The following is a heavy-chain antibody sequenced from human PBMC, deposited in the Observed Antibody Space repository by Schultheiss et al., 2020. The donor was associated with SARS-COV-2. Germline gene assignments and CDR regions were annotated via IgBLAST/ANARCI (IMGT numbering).Heavy chain of an antibody. V-gene: IGHV4-59*01. CDR1: GGSISSYY. D-gene: IGHD3-22*01. J-gene: IGHJ3*02. CDR3: ARDSRATYNYDSSGYYSDAFDI. Sequence: SQTLSLTCTVSGGSISSYYWSWIRQPPGKGLEWIGYIYYSGSTNYNPSLKSRVTISVDTSKIQFSLKLSSVTAADTAVYYCARDSRATYNYDSSGYYSDAFDIWGQGTMVTVSS. CDR2: IYYSGST.